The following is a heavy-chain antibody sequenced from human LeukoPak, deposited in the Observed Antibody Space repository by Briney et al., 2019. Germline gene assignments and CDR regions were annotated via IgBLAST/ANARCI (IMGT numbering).Heavy chain of an antibody. J-gene: IGHJ4*02. CDR3: AKLVASSTQY. D-gene: IGHD2-2*01. V-gene: IGHV3-23*01. CDR2: ISASGGST. Sequence: ETLSLTCAVYGGSFSGYYWNWVRQAPGKGLEWVSAISASGGSTFYADSVKGRFTTSRDNSKNTLYLQMNSLRAEDTALYYCAKLVASSTQYWGQGTLVTVSS. CDR1: GGSFSGYY.